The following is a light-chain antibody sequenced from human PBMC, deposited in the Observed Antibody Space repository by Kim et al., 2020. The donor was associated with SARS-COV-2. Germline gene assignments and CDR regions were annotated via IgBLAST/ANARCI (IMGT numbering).Light chain of an antibody. CDR1: QGISNY. CDR2: VAS. J-gene: IGKJ1*01. V-gene: IGKV1-17*03. CDR3: LQHNDYPRT. Sequence: DIQMTQSPSAVSASVRDRVTITCRASQGISNYLAWFQQKPGKVPKRLIYVASSLQSGVPSRFSVSGSGTEFTLTISSLQPEDFATYYFLQHNDYPRTFRQGTKVDIK.